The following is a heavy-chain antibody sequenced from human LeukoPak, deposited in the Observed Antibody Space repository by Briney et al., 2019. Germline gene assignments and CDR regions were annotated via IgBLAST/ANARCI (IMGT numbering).Heavy chain of an antibody. J-gene: IGHJ6*03. CDR2: ISSSSSTI. Sequence: GGSLRLSCAASGFTFSSYSMNWVRQAPGKGLEWVSYISSSSSTIYYADSVKGRFTISRDNAKNSLYLQMNSLSAEDTAIYYCARVINFYYYMDVWGKGTTVTISS. V-gene: IGHV3-48*01. D-gene: IGHD2/OR15-2a*01. CDR1: GFTFSSYS. CDR3: ARVINFYYYMDV.